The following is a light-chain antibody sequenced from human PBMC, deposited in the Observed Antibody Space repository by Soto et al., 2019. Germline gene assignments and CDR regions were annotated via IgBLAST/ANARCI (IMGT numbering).Light chain of an antibody. V-gene: IGLV2-14*03. CDR3: SSYTTSGTLV. CDR1: SSDVGSYNY. J-gene: IGLJ1*01. CDR2: DVR. Sequence: QSVLTQPASVSGSPGQSIIIPCTGTSSDVGSYNYVSWYQHQPGKAPKFMIYDVRNRPSGVSNRFSGSKYGNTASLTISGLQAEDEADYYCSSYTTSGTLVFGSGTKVTVL.